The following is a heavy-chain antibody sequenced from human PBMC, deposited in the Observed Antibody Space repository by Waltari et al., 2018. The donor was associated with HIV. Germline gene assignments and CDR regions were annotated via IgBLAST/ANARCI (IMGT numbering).Heavy chain of an antibody. Sequence: QVQLVESGGGVVQPGRSLRLSCAASGFTFKNFAMNWVRQAPGKGLEWVGNIYYYGSKKFYGDSVRGRFTISRDNSKQILYLQMNSLRVEDTALYYCASDYNYAPDYWGQGTLVVVSS. CDR1: GFTFKNFA. V-gene: IGHV3-33*01. D-gene: IGHD5-18*01. CDR2: IYYYGSKK. CDR3: ASDYNYAPDY. J-gene: IGHJ4*02.